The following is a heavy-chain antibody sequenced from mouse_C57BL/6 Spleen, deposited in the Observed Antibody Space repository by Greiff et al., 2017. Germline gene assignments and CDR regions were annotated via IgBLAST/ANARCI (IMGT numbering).Heavy chain of an antibody. Sequence: QVQLQQSGAELVRPGASVTLSCKASGYTFTDYEMHWVKQTPVHGLEWIGAIDPETGGTAYNQKFKGKAILTADKSSSTAYMELRSLTSEDSAVYYCTKELGRYDFDYWGQGTTLTVSS. CDR1: GYTFTDYE. J-gene: IGHJ2*01. CDR3: TKELGRYDFDY. CDR2: IDPETGGT. D-gene: IGHD4-1*01. V-gene: IGHV1-15*01.